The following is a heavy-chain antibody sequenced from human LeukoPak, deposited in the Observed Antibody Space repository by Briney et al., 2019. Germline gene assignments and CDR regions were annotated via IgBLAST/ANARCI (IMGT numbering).Heavy chain of an antibody. J-gene: IGHJ6*03. V-gene: IGHV1-18*01. Sequence: ASVKVSCKASGYIFISYGISWVRQAPGQGLEWMGWISTYNANTNYGKKVQDRVTMTTDTFTSTAYMELSRLRSDDTAVYYCAIRSTSQPGDYYYYMDVWGKGTTVTISS. D-gene: IGHD2-2*01. CDR3: AIRSTSQPGDYYYYMDV. CDR2: ISTYNANT. CDR1: GYIFISYG.